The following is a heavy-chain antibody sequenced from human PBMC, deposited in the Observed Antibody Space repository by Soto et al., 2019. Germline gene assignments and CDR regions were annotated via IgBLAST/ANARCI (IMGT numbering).Heavy chain of an antibody. CDR3: AKGGSAALIAPSGRDNWFDP. Sequence: PGGSLRLSCEASGFSFRSYSMSWVRQAPGKGLEWISYITGISNTIYYADSVKGRFTISRDNAKNSLYLQMNSLRPEDTAVYYCAKGGSAALIAPSGRDNWFDPWGQGTQVTVSS. V-gene: IGHV3-48*01. CDR1: GFSFRSYS. CDR2: ITGISNTI. J-gene: IGHJ5*02. D-gene: IGHD6-13*01.